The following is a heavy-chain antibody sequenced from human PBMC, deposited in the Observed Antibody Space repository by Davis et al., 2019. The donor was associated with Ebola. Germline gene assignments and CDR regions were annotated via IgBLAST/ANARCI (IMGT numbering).Heavy chain of an antibody. D-gene: IGHD6-13*01. CDR3: ARVAYSSSWYRGGVWFDP. Sequence: ASVKVSCKASGYTFTSYAMHWVGQAPGQRLEWMGWINAGNGNTKYSQKFQGRVTITRDTSASTAYMELSSLRSEDTAVYYCARVAYSSSWYRGGVWFDPWGQGTLVTVSS. V-gene: IGHV1-3*01. CDR2: INAGNGNT. CDR1: GYTFTSYA. J-gene: IGHJ5*02.